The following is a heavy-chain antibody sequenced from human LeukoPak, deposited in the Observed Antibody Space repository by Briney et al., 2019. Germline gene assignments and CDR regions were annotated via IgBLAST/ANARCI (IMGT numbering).Heavy chain of an antibody. Sequence: SETLSLTCTVSGYSISSDYYWGWIRQPPGKGLEWIGSVHHSGRTYYNPSLKSRVTISVDTSKNQFSLKLNSVTAADTAVYYCARDHLANLASRLFDPWDQGSLVTVSS. CDR3: ARDHLANLASRLFDP. CDR2: VHHSGRT. D-gene: IGHD3-3*01. J-gene: IGHJ5*02. CDR1: GYSISSDYY. V-gene: IGHV4-38-2*02.